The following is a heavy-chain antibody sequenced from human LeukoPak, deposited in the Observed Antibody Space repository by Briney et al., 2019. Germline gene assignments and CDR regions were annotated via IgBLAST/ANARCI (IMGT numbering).Heavy chain of an antibody. CDR3: ARRGGSRLAAPYAFDI. CDR1: GGSISSYY. Sequence: SETLSLTCTVSGGSISSYYWSWIRQPPGKGLEWIGYIYYSGSTNYNPSLKSRVTISVDTSKNQFSLKLSSVTAADTAVYYCARRGGSRLAAPYAFDIWGQGTMVTVSS. D-gene: IGHD6-19*01. V-gene: IGHV4-59*08. J-gene: IGHJ3*02. CDR2: IYYSGST.